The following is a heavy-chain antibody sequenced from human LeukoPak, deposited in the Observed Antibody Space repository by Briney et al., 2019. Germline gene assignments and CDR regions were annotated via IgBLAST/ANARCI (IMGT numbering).Heavy chain of an antibody. CDR3: AKKRGASGYCSSTSCYGAFDY. V-gene: IGHV3-23*01. D-gene: IGHD2-2*01. Sequence: GGSLRLSCAASGLTFSSYGMSWVRQAPGKGLEWVSAISGSGGSTYYADSVKGRFTISRDNSKNTLYLQMNSLRAEDTAVYYCAKKRGASGYCSSTSCYGAFDYWGQGTLVTVSS. CDR2: ISGSGGST. J-gene: IGHJ4*02. CDR1: GLTFSSYG.